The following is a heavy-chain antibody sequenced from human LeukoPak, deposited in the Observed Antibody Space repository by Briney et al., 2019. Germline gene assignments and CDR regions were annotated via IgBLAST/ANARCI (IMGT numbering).Heavy chain of an antibody. V-gene: IGHV4-59*01. Sequence: SETLSLTCTVSGVSISSYYWSWIRQPPGKGLEWIGYVHYSGTTNYNPSLKSRVTMSVDTSKNQFSLKLSSVTAADTAIYYCARENPSGYYNRPIDYWGQGTLVTVSS. CDR2: VHYSGTT. CDR1: GVSISSYY. CDR3: ARENPSGYYNRPIDY. D-gene: IGHD3-22*01. J-gene: IGHJ4*02.